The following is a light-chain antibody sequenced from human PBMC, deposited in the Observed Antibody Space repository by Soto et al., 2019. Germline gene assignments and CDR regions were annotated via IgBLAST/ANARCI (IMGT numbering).Light chain of an antibody. V-gene: IGKV1-5*03. J-gene: IGKJ2*02. CDR1: QSISSW. CDR2: KAS. CDR3: QQYNGYSGT. Sequence: DTQMTQSPSTLSASVGDRVTITCRASQSISSWLAWYQQKPGKAPKLLIYKASNLESGVPSRFSGSASGTAFTLTSSSLQPDDLATYYCQQYNGYSGTFGQGTKLEIK.